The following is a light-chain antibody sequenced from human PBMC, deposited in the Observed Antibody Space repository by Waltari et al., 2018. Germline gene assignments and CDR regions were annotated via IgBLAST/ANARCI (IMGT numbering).Light chain of an antibody. Sequence: QSALTQPASVSGTLGQSIPIPCTGTTSHVGNYALVPCDHQNQGKAPKLLIWEVIKRPSGVSSRFSGSKSGNTASLTISGLQAEDEADYYCCSYAGRGTYVFGSGTKATVL. CDR1: TSHVGNYAL. CDR3: CSYAGRGTYV. CDR2: EVI. J-gene: IGLJ1*01. V-gene: IGLV2-23*02.